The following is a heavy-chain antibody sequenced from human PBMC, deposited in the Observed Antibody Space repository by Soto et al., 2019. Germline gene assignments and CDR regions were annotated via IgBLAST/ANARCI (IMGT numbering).Heavy chain of an antibody. V-gene: IGHV3-33*01. D-gene: IGHD6-13*01. CDR2: IWYDGSNK. J-gene: IGHJ4*02. CDR1: GFTFSSYG. Sequence: QVQLVESGGGVVQPGRSLRLSCAASGFTFSSYGMHWVRQAPGKGLEWVAVIWYDGSNKYYADSVKGRFTISRDNSKNTLYLQMNSLRAEDTAVYYCASTLYSSRSTIGDYWGQGTLVTVSS. CDR3: ASTLYSSRSTIGDY.